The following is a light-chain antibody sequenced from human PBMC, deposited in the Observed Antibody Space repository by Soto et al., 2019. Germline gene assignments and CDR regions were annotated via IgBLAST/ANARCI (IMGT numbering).Light chain of an antibody. J-gene: IGKJ4*01. CDR3: QQSYSPLPLT. Sequence: DVQSLPAASSGSVCIIKSVTLPCWASQGISNYLAWYQQKPGKVPKLLIYAASSLQSGVPSRFSGSGSGTDFTLTISSLQPEDFATYYCQQSYSPLPLTFG. CDR1: QGISNY. CDR2: AAS. V-gene: IGKV1-39*01.